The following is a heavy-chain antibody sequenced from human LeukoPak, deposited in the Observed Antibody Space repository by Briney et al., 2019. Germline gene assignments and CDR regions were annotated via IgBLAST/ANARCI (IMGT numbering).Heavy chain of an antibody. J-gene: IGHJ5*02. CDR2: ISPNSGGT. D-gene: IGHD5-12*01. V-gene: IGHV1-2*02. CDR3: ARDLNRGYSGYDH. CDR1: GYTFTGYY. Sequence: ASVKVSCKASGYTFTGYYMHWVRQAPGQGLAWMGWISPNSGGTNYAQKFQGRVTMTRDTSISTAYMELSRLRSDDTAVYYCARDLNRGYSGYDHWGQGTLVTVSS.